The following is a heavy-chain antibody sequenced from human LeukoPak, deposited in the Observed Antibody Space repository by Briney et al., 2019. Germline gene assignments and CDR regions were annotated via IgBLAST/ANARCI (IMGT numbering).Heavy chain of an antibody. J-gene: IGHJ4*02. CDR1: GFTFNSDA. Sequence: WWSLRLSCAASGFTFNSDAMSWVRQAPGKGLEWVSAISGSGGSIYYADSVKGRFTISRDNSKNTLYLQMNSLRAEDTAVYYCAKEPPYSSSWGTFDYWGQGTLVTVSS. V-gene: IGHV3-23*01. CDR2: ISGSGGSI. D-gene: IGHD6-13*01. CDR3: AKEPPYSSSWGTFDY.